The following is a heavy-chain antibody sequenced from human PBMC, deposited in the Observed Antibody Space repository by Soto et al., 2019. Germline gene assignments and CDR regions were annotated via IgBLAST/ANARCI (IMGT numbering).Heavy chain of an antibody. V-gene: IGHV3-30-3*01. CDR1: GFIFSNYV. Sequence: QVQLVESGGGVVQPGRSLRLSCAASGFIFSNYVMYWVRQAPGKGLEWVSFMSYDGTTKYYADSVKGRFTISRDNSKNTLYLQMNSLRPEDTAVYYRARQVLWSRYFDYWGQGTLVTVSS. D-gene: IGHD2-15*01. CDR3: ARQVLWSRYFDY. CDR2: MSYDGTTK. J-gene: IGHJ4*02.